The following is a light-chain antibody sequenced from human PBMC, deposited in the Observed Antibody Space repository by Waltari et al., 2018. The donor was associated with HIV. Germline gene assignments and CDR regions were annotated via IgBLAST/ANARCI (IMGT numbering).Light chain of an antibody. J-gene: IGLJ3*02. CDR3: CSFARSSTWV. CDR2: EVN. CDR1: SSNIGSYTL. Sequence: SALTQPASVSGSPGQSITISCTGTSSNIGSYTLVSWYQQHPGKAPKLMVYEVNKRPSGISNRFSGSKSGNTASLTISGLQAEDEADYYCCSFARSSTWVFGGGTKLSVL. V-gene: IGLV2-23*02.